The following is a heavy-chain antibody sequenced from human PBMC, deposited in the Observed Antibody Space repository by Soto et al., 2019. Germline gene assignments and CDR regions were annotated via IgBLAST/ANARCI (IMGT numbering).Heavy chain of an antibody. Sequence: GGSLRLSCAASGFTFSDYYMSWIRQAPGKGLEWVSYISSSSSYTNYADSVKGRFTISRDNAKNSLYLQMNSLRAEDTAVYYCARDLSEYSGYDKNHFDYWGQGTLVTVSS. V-gene: IGHV3-11*06. CDR1: GFTFSDYY. D-gene: IGHD5-12*01. CDR2: ISSSSSYT. J-gene: IGHJ4*02. CDR3: ARDLSEYSGYDKNHFDY.